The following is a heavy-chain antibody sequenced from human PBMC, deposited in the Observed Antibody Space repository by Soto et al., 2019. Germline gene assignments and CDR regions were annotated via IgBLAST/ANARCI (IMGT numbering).Heavy chain of an antibody. CDR3: AFQRPAEYSSPTYY. Sequence: GESLKISGKGSGYSFTSYWISWVRQMPGKGLEWMGRIDPSDSYTNYSPSFQGHVTISADKSISTAYLQWSSLKASDTAMYYFAFQRPAEYSSPTYYRAQRSPVPVSS. CDR2: IDPSDSYT. J-gene: IGHJ4*02. V-gene: IGHV5-10-1*01. CDR1: GYSFTSYW. D-gene: IGHD6-6*01.